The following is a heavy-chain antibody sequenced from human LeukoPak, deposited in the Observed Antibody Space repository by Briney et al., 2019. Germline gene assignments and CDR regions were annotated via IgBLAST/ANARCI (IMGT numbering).Heavy chain of an antibody. V-gene: IGHV4-39*01. CDR3: ARSPRGSGSSTLLGVAFDV. J-gene: IGHJ3*01. CDR1: GGSISTSDSY. D-gene: IGHD3-10*01. CDR2: IYYSGTT. Sequence: PSETLSLTCIVFGGSISTSDSYWGWIRLAPGKGREWIGTIYYSGTTYYNPSFKSRVTISVDTSKNQFSLRLTSVGAKDTAVYYCARSPRGSGSSTLLGVAFDVRGHGTKVTVSS.